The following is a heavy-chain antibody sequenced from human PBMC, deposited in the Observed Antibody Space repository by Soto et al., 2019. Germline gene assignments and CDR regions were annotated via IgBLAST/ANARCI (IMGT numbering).Heavy chain of an antibody. J-gene: IGHJ6*02. CDR2: ISNDALNK. V-gene: IGHV3-30*03. CDR3: ARPRRDYYYYYGMDV. Sequence: QVQLVESGGGVVQPGRSLRLSCAASGFTFSGYGMHWVRQAPGKGLEWVAVISNDALNKYYADSVKGRFAISRDDSRNTLYLTMNSLRAEDRAVYYCARPRRDYYYYYGMDVWGQGTTVTVSS. CDR1: GFTFSGYG.